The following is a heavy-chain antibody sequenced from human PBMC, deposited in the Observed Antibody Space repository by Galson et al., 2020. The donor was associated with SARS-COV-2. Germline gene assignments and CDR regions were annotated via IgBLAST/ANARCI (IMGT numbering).Heavy chain of an antibody. J-gene: IGHJ4*02. CDR2: TYYRSKWYS. D-gene: IGHD6-19*01. CDR3: ARSPGIAVARTFDS. CDR1: GDSVSSNSAA. V-gene: IGHV6-1*01. Sequence: SQTLSLTCAISGDSVSSNSAAWNWIRQSPSRGLEWLGRTYYRSKWYSDYAVSVKSRITINADTSKNQFSLQLNSVIPEDTAVYYCARSPGIAVARTFDSGAREPWSPSPQ.